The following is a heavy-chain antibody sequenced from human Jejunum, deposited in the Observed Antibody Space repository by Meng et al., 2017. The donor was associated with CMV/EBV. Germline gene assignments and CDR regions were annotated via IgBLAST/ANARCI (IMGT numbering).Heavy chain of an antibody. CDR2: INNDGSST. CDR1: GFTFSSYW. V-gene: IGHV3-74*01. Sequence: VQLVESGGCLVQPGGSLRLSCAASGFTFSSYWMHWVRQAPGKGLVWVSRINNDGSSTSYADSVKGRFTISRDNAKNTLYLQMNSLRAEDTAVYYCARDGTDMMPLDYWGQGTLVTVSS. J-gene: IGHJ4*02. D-gene: IGHD5-18*01. CDR3: ARDGTDMMPLDY.